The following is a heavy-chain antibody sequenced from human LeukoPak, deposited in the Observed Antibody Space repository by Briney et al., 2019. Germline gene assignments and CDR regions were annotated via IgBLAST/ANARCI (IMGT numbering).Heavy chain of an antibody. CDR1: GGSFRGYY. V-gene: IGHV4-34*01. D-gene: IGHD3-22*01. CDR3: ARTWFYYDSSGYPY. Sequence: PSETLSLTCAVYGGSFRGYYWSWIRQPPGKGLEWIGEINHSGSTNYNPSLKSRVTISVDTSKNQFSLKLSSVTAADTAVYYCARTWFYYDSSGYPYWGQGTLVTVSS. J-gene: IGHJ4*02. CDR2: INHSGST.